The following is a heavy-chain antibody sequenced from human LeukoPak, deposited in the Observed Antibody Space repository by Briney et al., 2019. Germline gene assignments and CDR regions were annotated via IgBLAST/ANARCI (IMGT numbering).Heavy chain of an antibody. CDR1: GFTFSNYG. Sequence: GGSLRLSCAASGFTFSNYGMHWVRQAPGKGLEWVAFIRYDGSNKNYADSVKGRFTISRDNSKNTLYLQMNSLRAEDTAVYYCAKSKLDYYYYMDVWGKGTTVTVSS. CDR2: IRYDGSNK. D-gene: IGHD1-26*01. V-gene: IGHV3-30*02. CDR3: AKSKLDYYYYMDV. J-gene: IGHJ6*03.